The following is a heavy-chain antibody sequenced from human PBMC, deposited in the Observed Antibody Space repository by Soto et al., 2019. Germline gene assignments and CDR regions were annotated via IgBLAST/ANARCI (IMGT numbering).Heavy chain of an antibody. CDR1: GFTFSSYA. CDR3: AKGVSQYTPLALFDY. J-gene: IGHJ4*02. Sequence: GGSLTLSCAASGFTFSSYAMSWVRQAPGKGLEWVSTISGSDGRTYSTDSVKGRFTISRDNSRNTAYLQMNSLSVEDTAVYYCAKGVSQYTPLALFDYWGRGTLVTVSS. V-gene: IGHV3-23*01. CDR2: ISGSDGRT. D-gene: IGHD2-2*02.